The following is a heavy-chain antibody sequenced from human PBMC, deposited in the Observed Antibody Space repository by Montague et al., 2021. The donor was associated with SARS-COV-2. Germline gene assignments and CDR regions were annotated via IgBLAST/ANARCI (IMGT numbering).Heavy chain of an antibody. CDR1: GDSVASNIAA. Sequence: CAISGDSVASNIAAWKWNRQSPSRGLEWLGRTKYTSTRYETYAVSVQSRITITADTSKNQFSLHLNSVTPEDTAVYYCARDLYWAFDAWGLGTTVTVSA. CDR3: ARDLYWAFDA. J-gene: IGHJ3*01. CDR2: TKYTSTRYE. V-gene: IGHV6-1*01. D-gene: IGHD2-8*02.